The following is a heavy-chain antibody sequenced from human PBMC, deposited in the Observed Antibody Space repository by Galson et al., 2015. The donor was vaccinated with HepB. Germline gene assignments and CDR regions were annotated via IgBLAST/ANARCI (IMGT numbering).Heavy chain of an antibody. CDR2: ISSSGSTI. CDR3: ALGEHSGSGWPGFDY. D-gene: IGHD6-19*01. CDR1: GFTFSDYY. V-gene: IGHV3-11*01. J-gene: IGHJ4*02. Sequence: SLRLSCAASGFTFSDYYMSWVRQAPGKGLEWVSYISSSGSTIYYADSVKGRFTISRDNAKNSLYLQMNSLRAEDTAVYYCALGEHSGSGWPGFDYWGQGTLVTVSS.